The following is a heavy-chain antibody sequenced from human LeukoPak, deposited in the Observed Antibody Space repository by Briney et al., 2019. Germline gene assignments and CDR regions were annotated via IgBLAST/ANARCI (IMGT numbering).Heavy chain of an antibody. D-gene: IGHD2-8*01. Sequence: PSETLSLTCTVSGGSISSYYWSWIRQPAGKGLEWIGRIYTSGSTNYNPSLKSRVTMSVDTSKNQFSLKLSSVTAADTAVYYRARGYATYYYYYMDVWGKGTTVTVSS. CDR3: ARGYATYYYYYMDV. J-gene: IGHJ6*03. V-gene: IGHV4-4*07. CDR1: GGSISSYY. CDR2: IYTSGST.